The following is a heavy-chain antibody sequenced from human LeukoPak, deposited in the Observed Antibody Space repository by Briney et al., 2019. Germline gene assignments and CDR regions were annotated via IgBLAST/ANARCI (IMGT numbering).Heavy chain of an antibody. D-gene: IGHD3-16*02. J-gene: IGHJ4*02. CDR1: GGSISSSSYY. Sequence: SETLSLTCTVSGGSISSSSYYWGWIRQPPGKGLEWIGSIYYSGSTYYNPSLKSRVTISVDTSKNQFSLKLSSVTAADTAVYYRAREGLYDYVWGSYRALGYWGQGTLVTVSS. V-gene: IGHV4-39*07. CDR3: AREGLYDYVWGSYRALGY. CDR2: IYYSGST.